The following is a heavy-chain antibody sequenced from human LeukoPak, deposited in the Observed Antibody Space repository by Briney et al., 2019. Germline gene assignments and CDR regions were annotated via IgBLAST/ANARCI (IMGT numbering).Heavy chain of an antibody. V-gene: IGHV4-59*08. Sequence: SETLSLTCTVSGGSISSYYWSWIRQPPGKGLEWIGYIYYSGSTNYNPSLKSRVTISVDTPKNQFSLKLSSVTAADTAVYYCARHQVDYGDYVNAFDIWGQGTMVTVS. CDR3: ARHQVDYGDYVNAFDI. CDR2: IYYSGST. J-gene: IGHJ3*02. CDR1: GGSISSYY. D-gene: IGHD4-17*01.